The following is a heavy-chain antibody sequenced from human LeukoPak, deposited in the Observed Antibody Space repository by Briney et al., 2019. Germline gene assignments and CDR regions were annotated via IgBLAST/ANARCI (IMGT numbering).Heavy chain of an antibody. D-gene: IGHD7-27*01. Sequence: SQTLSLTCTVSGGSISSGGYYWSWIRQHPGKGLEWIGYIYYSGSTNYNPSLKSRVSISVDTSKNQFSLKLSSVTAADTAVYYCAREVELGNNWFDPWGQGTLVTVSS. CDR2: IYYSGST. V-gene: IGHV4-31*03. CDR1: GGSISSGGYY. J-gene: IGHJ5*02. CDR3: AREVELGNNWFDP.